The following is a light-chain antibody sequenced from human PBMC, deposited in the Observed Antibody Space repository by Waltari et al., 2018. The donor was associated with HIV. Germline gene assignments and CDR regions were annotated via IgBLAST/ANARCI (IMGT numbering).Light chain of an antibody. Sequence: QSALTQPASVSGSPGQSITISCTGTSRDVGGYNFVSWYQQHPGKAPKLVIYEVTNRPSGVSNRFSGSKSGNTASLTISGLQAEDEADYYCYSYTNSHTRVFGTGTKVTVL. V-gene: IGLV2-14*01. CDR3: YSYTNSHTRV. CDR2: EVT. CDR1: SRDVGGYNF. J-gene: IGLJ1*01.